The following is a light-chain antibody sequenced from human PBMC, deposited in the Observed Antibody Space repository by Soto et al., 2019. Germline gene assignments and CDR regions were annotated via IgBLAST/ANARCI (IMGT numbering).Light chain of an antibody. V-gene: IGKV3-20*01. CDR1: QSVSNNF. J-gene: IGKJ4*01. CDR2: GAS. CDR3: HQYSSSPLT. Sequence: EIVLTQSPGTLSLSPGERATLSCRASQSVSNNFLAWYQQKPGQAPRLFIYGASSRATGIPDRFSGSGSGTDFTLSISRLEPEDFAVYYCHQYSSSPLTFGGGTKVEIE.